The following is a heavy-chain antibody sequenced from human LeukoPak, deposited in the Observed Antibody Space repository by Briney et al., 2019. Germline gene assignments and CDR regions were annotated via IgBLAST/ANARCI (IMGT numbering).Heavy chain of an antibody. V-gene: IGHV4-34*01. Sequence: PSETLSLTCAVYGGSFSGYYWTWIRQPPGKGLEWIGEINHSGSTNYNPSLKSRVTISVDTSKNQFSLKLSSVTAADTAVYYCARRRYCSSTSCYKGYYFDYWGQGTLVTVSS. J-gene: IGHJ4*02. D-gene: IGHD2-2*02. CDR1: GGSFSGYY. CDR2: INHSGST. CDR3: ARRRYCSSTSCYKGYYFDY.